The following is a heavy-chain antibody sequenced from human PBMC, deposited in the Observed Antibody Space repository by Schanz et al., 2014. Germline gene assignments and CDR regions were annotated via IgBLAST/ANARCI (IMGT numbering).Heavy chain of an antibody. Sequence: EVQLVESGGGLIQPGGSLRLSCAASGFTFSGYWMSWVRQAPGEGLVWVSSLGGSTGGIYYADSVRGRFTISRDNFKNRLYLQMNSLRLEDTAIYYCAKTLGGAGLTLYFDHWGQGSLVTVSS. D-gene: IGHD3-10*01. V-gene: IGHV3-23*04. CDR3: AKTLGGAGLTLYFDH. CDR1: GFTFSGYW. J-gene: IGHJ4*02. CDR2: LGGSTGGI.